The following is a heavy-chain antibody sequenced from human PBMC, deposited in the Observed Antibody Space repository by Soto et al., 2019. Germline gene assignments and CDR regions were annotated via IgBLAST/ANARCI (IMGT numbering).Heavy chain of an antibody. CDR2: ISYDGSNK. CDR1: GFTFSSYG. Sequence: GGSLRLSCAASGFTFSSYGMHWVRQAPGKGLEWVAVISYDGSNKYYADSVKGRFTISRDNSKNTLYLQMNSLRAEDTAVYYCAKSPSYPVHFDYWGQGTLVTVPQ. D-gene: IGHD1-26*01. V-gene: IGHV3-30*18. J-gene: IGHJ4*02. CDR3: AKSPSYPVHFDY.